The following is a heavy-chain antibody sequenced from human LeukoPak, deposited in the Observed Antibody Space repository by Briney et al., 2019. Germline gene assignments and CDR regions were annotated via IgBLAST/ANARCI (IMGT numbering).Heavy chain of an antibody. CDR2: INHSGST. Sequence: SETLSLTCAVYGGSFSGYYWSWIRQPPGKGLEWIGEINHSGSTNYNPSLKSRVTISVDTSKNQFSLKLSSVTAADTAVYYCARRVVGATNYFDYWGQGTLVTVSS. D-gene: IGHD2-15*01. J-gene: IGHJ4*02. V-gene: IGHV4-34*01. CDR3: ARRVVGATNYFDY. CDR1: GGSFSGYY.